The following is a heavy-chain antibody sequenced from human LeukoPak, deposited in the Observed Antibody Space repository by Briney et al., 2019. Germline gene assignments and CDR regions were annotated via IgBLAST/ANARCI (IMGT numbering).Heavy chain of an antibody. CDR1: GFTFSSYA. CDR3: ANALSSASGTAFHY. Sequence: PGGSLRLSCAASGFTFSSYAMSWVRQAPGKGLDWVSAISGSGTTTYYSDSVKGRFTISRDISKNTLYLQMNSLRAEDTAVYYCANALSSASGTAFHYWGQGTLVTVSS. D-gene: IGHD6-13*01. J-gene: IGHJ4*02. V-gene: IGHV3-23*01. CDR2: ISGSGTTT.